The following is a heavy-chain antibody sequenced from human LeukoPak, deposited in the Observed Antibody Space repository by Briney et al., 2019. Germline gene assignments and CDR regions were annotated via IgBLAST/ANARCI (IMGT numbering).Heavy chain of an antibody. CDR3: VRDGYYGSGSPGWFGP. CDR1: GDSVSSNSAA. D-gene: IGHD3-10*01. CDR2: TYYRSKWYN. Sequence: SQTLSLTCAISGDSVSSNSAAWNWIRQSPSRGLEWLGRTYYRSKWYNDYAVSVKSRISINPDTSKSQFSLKLNSLTAEDTAMYYCVRDGYYGSGSPGWFGPWGPGTLVIVSS. J-gene: IGHJ5*02. V-gene: IGHV6-1*01.